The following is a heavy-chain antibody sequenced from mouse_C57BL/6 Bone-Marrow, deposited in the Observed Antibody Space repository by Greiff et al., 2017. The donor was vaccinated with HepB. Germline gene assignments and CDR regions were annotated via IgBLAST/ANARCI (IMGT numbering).Heavy chain of an antibody. CDR3: ARYAYGSLDY. Sequence: EVKLMESGGGLVQPGGSLILSCAASGFTFTDYYMSWVRQPPGKALEWLGFIRNKANGYTTEYSASVKGRFTISRDNSQSILYLQMNALRAEDSATYYCARYAYGSLDYWGQGTTLTVSS. CDR2: IRNKANGYTT. D-gene: IGHD1-1*01. J-gene: IGHJ2*01. V-gene: IGHV7-3*01. CDR1: GFTFTDYY.